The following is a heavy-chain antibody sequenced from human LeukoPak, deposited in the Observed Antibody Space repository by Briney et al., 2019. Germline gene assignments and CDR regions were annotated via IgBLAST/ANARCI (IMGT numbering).Heavy chain of an antibody. V-gene: IGHV3-74*01. CDR3: ARDGVIVVVAEGFDY. CDR1: GFTFSNYW. J-gene: IGHJ4*02. CDR2: IDKNGRTT. Sequence: GGSLRLSCAASGFTFSNYWMHWVRQAPGKGLVWVSRIDKNGRTTSYADSVKGRFTISRDNAKNSLYLQMNSLRAEDTAVYYCARDGVIVVVAEGFDYWGQGTLVTVSS. D-gene: IGHD2-15*01.